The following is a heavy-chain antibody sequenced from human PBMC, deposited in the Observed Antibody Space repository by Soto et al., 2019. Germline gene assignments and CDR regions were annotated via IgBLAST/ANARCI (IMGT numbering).Heavy chain of an antibody. V-gene: IGHV1-3*01. CDR3: ARENNLQWLVPPYFDY. D-gene: IGHD6-19*01. J-gene: IGHJ4*02. Sequence: QVQLVQSGAEVKKPGASVKVSCKASGYTFTSYAMHWVRQAPGQRLEWMGWINAGNGNTKYSQKFQGRVTITRDTSASTAYMELSSLRSEDTAVYYCARENNLQWLVPPYFDYWGQGTLVTVSS. CDR1: GYTFTSYA. CDR2: INAGNGNT.